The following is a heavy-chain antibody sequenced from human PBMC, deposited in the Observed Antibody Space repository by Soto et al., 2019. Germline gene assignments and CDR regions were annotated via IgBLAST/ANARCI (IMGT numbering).Heavy chain of an antibody. Sequence: PVGSLRLSCAASGFTVSSNYMSWVRQAPGKGLEWVSVIYSGGSTYYADSVKGRFTISRDNSKNTLYLQMNSLRAEDTAVYYCARGPWRDSSGYYIQAVYYYYGMDVWGQGTTVTVSS. D-gene: IGHD3-22*01. CDR1: GFTVSSNY. J-gene: IGHJ6*02. V-gene: IGHV3-66*01. CDR3: ARGPWRDSSGYYIQAVYYYYGMDV. CDR2: IYSGGST.